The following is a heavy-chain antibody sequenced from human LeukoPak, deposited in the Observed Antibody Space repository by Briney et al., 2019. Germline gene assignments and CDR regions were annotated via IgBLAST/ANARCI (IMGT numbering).Heavy chain of an antibody. CDR3: ARDQWGSGWPTDY. CDR2: ISSSSSTI. Sequence: GGSLRLSCAASGFTFSSYSMNWVRQAPGKGLEWVSYISSSSSTIYYADSVKGRFTISRDNAKNSLYLQMNSLRAEDTAVYYCARDQWGSGWPTDYWGQGTLVTVSS. V-gene: IGHV3-48*04. CDR1: GFTFSSYS. D-gene: IGHD6-19*01. J-gene: IGHJ4*02.